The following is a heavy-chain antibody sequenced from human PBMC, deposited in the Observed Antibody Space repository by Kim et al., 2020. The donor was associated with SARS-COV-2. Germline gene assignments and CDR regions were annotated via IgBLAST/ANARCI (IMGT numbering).Heavy chain of an antibody. D-gene: IGHD6-25*01. V-gene: IGHV3-7*01. Sequence: GGSLRLSCEASGFSFLSHWMTWVRQTPGKGLEWVVNIKPDGSAEDYLDSVKGRFTVSRDNAKNSLYLQMNSLRVEDTAIYYCARHGFNYGMDVWGQGTTVIASS. CDR2: IKPDGSAE. CDR3: ARHGFNYGMDV. J-gene: IGHJ6*02. CDR1: GFSFLSHW.